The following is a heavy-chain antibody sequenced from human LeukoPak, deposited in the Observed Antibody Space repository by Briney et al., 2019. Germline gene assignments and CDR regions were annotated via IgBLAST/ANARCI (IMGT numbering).Heavy chain of an antibody. CDR3: AREGARWEPSFSAFDI. V-gene: IGHV4-61*02. CDR2: IYTSGST. D-gene: IGHD1-26*01. Sequence: SETLSLTCTVSGGSISSGSYYWTWIRQPAGKGLEYIGRIYTSGSTSYNPSLKSRVTISVDTSKNQFSLKLSSVTAADTAVYYCAREGARWEPSFSAFDIWGQGTMVTVSS. CDR1: GGSISSGSYY. J-gene: IGHJ3*02.